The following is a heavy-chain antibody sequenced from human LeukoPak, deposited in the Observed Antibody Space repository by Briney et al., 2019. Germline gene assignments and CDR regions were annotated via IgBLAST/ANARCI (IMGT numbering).Heavy chain of an antibody. J-gene: IGHJ4*02. V-gene: IGHV4-34*01. CDR2: INHSGST. Sequence: PSETLSLTCAVYGGSLSGYYWSWIRQPPGKGLEWIGEINHSGSTNYNPSLKSRVTISVDTSKNQFSLKLNSVTAADTAVYYCARDLYFDYWGQGTLLTVSS. CDR3: ARDLYFDY. CDR1: GGSLSGYY.